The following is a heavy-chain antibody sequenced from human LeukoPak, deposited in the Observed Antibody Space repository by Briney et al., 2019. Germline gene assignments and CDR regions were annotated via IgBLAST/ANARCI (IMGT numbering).Heavy chain of an antibody. D-gene: IGHD2-15*01. CDR2: INWNGGSI. CDR3: ARATCSGGRCPDY. CDR1: GFRFDDYG. Sequence: GGSLRLSCAASGFRFDDYGMSWVRQAPGKGLQWVSGINWNGGSIDYADSVKGRFTISRDNAKNSLYLQMNSLRAEDTALYYCARATCSGGRCPDYWGQGTLVTVSS. V-gene: IGHV3-20*04. J-gene: IGHJ4*02.